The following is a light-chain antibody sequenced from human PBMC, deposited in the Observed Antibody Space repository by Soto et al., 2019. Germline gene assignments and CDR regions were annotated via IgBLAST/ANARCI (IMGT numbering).Light chain of an antibody. CDR3: MEALKVPHT. V-gene: IGKV2-28*01. CDR1: QSLLHSDGYNY. Sequence: DIVMTQSPLSLPVTPGEPASISCRSSQSLLHSDGYNYLNWYLQKPGQSPQLLIYLGSNRASGVPDRFSGSGSGTSFTLGISRVEAEDVGLYYCMEALKVPHTFGRGTKLEIK. CDR2: LGS. J-gene: IGKJ2*01.